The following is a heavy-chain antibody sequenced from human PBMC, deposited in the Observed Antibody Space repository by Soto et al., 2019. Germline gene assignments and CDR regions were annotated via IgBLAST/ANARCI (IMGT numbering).Heavy chain of an antibody. V-gene: IGHV3-23*01. J-gene: IGHJ4*02. Sequence: GSLRLSCAASGFTFRTYGMSWVRQAPGKGLEWVSGISGSGSTYYADSVKGRFTISRDNSKNTLYLQMNSLRAEDTAVYYCAKDTEYYYDSSGYSDYWGQGTLVTVSS. CDR3: AKDTEYYYDSSGYSDY. CDR2: ISGSGST. CDR1: GFTFRTYG. D-gene: IGHD3-22*01.